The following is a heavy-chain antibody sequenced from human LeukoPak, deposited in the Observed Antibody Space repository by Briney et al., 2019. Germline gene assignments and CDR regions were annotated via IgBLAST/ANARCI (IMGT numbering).Heavy chain of an antibody. CDR1: GFIISNYA. Sequence: EGSLRLSCSASGFIISNYAMHWVRQAPGKGLEYVSAISANGGSTYYADSVKGRFTISRDNSKNTLYLQMSSLRAEDTAIYHCVKDLYKGDSSSWYYFDYWGQGTLVTVSS. V-gene: IGHV3-64D*06. CDR3: VKDLYKGDSSSWYYFDY. D-gene: IGHD6-13*01. J-gene: IGHJ4*02. CDR2: ISANGGST.